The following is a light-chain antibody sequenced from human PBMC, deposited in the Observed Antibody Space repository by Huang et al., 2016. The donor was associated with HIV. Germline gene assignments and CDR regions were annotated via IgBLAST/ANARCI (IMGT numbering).Light chain of an antibody. CDR1: QSVSSSY. CDR3: QQYGSSPPWT. V-gene: IGKV3-20*01. J-gene: IGKJ1*01. CDR2: GAS. Sequence: EIVLTQSPSTLSLSPGERATLSCRASQSVSSSYLTWYQQKPGQAPRRLLYGASSRATGIPDRFSGSGSGPDFTLTISRLEPEDFAVYYCQQYGSSPPWTFGQGTKVEIK.